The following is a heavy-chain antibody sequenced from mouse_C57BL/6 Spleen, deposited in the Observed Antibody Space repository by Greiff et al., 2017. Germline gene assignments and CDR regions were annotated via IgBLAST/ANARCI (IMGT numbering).Heavy chain of an antibody. Sequence: EVKVEESGGGLVQPGGSMKLSCVASGFTFSNYWMNWVRQSPETGLEWVAQIRLKSDNYATHYAESVKGRFTISRDESNSSVYLQMHNLRAEDTGIYSCTDSSGYYWGPGTTLSVAS. CDR1: GFTFSNYW. D-gene: IGHD3-2*02. CDR3: TDSSGYY. CDR2: IRLKSDNYAT. V-gene: IGHV6-3*01. J-gene: IGHJ2*01.